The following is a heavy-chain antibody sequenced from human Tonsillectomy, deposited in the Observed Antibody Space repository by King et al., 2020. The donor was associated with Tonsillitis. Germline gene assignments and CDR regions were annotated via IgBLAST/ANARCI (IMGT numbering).Heavy chain of an antibody. J-gene: IGHJ4*02. Sequence: QLQESGPGLVKPSETLSLTCAVSGYSISSGYYWGWIRQPPGMGLEWIGYSYQTGTAYYTPSLKGRVTISVDTSKNQFFLRLSSVTAADTAIYYCARAGYGSAWSFDFWGQGTLVTVSS. CDR1: GYSISSGYY. D-gene: IGHD6-19*01. CDR3: ARAGYGSAWSFDF. CDR2: SYQTGTA. V-gene: IGHV4-38-2*01.